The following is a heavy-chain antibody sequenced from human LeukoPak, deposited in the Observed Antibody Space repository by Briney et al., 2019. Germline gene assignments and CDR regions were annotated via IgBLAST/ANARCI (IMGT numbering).Heavy chain of an antibody. D-gene: IGHD3-16*01. CDR2: VNPSGDST. CDR3: ARASFWESPINWFDP. CDR1: GYTFSNYN. Sequence: ASVKVSCKASGYTFSNYNIHWLRQAPGQGLEWMGIVNPSGDSTNYAQNFQGRVTMTRDRSITTVYMELTRLTSDDTAVYYCARASFWESPINWFDPWGQGTLVTVSS. J-gene: IGHJ5*02. V-gene: IGHV1-46*01.